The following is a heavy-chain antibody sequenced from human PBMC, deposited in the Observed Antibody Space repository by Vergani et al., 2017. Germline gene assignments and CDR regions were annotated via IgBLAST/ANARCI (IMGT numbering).Heavy chain of an antibody. Sequence: QVQLQESGPGLVKPSETLSLTCTVSGGSISSYYWSWIRQPPGKGLEWIGYIYYSGSTNYNPSLKSRVTISVDTSKNQFSLKLSSVTAAETAVYYCARVGVVAASYYYYYMDVWSKGTTVTVSS. V-gene: IGHV4-59*01. J-gene: IGHJ6*03. D-gene: IGHD2-15*01. CDR1: GGSISSYY. CDR3: ARVGVVAASYYYYYMDV. CDR2: IYYSGST.